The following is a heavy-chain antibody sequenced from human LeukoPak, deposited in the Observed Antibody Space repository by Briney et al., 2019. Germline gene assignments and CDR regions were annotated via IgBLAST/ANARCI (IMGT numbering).Heavy chain of an antibody. Sequence: GGSLRLSCAASEFTFSSYSMNWVRQAPGKGLEWVSSISSSSSYIYYADSVKGRFTISRDNAKNSPYLQMNSLRAEDTAVYYCARRQILGDYYMDVWGKGTTVTVSS. V-gene: IGHV3-21*01. D-gene: IGHD3-16*01. CDR3: ARRQILGDYYMDV. CDR2: ISSSSSYI. J-gene: IGHJ6*03. CDR1: EFTFSSYS.